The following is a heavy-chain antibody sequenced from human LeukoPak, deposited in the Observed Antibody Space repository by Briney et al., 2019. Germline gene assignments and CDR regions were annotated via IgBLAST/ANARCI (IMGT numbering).Heavy chain of an antibody. CDR1: GFSLSTSGMR. Sequence: SGPTLVNPTQTLTLTCTSSGFSLSTSGMRVSWIRQPPGKALEWLARIDWDDDKFYSTSLKTRLTISKDTSKNQVVLTMTNMDPVDTATYYCAREGGIMITFGGVIEPYYFDYWGQGTLVTVSS. D-gene: IGHD3-16*02. CDR2: IDWDDDK. CDR3: AREGGIMITFGGVIEPYYFDY. V-gene: IGHV2-70*04. J-gene: IGHJ4*02.